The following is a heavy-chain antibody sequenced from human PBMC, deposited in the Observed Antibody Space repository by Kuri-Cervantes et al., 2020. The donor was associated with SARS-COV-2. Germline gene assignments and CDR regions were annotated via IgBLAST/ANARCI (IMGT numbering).Heavy chain of an antibody. CDR1: GFTFSSYF. D-gene: IGHD6-6*01. V-gene: IGHV3-21*04. J-gene: IGHJ4*02. CDR2: ITSSSYI. CDR3: AKDSRYSSSSCFLY. Sequence: GGSLRLSCAASGFTFSSYFMHWVRQAPGKGLEWVSSITSSSYIYSADSVKGRFTISRDNAKNSLYLQMNSLRAEDTAVYYCAKDSRYSSSSCFLYWGQGTLVTVSS.